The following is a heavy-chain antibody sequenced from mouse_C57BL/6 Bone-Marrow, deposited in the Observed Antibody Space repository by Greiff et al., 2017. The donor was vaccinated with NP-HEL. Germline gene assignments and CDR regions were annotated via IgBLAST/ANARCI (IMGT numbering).Heavy chain of an antibody. CDR1: GFTFSDYY. CDR2: ISNGGGST. Sequence: EVQLVESGGGLVQPGGSLKLSCAASGFTFSDYYMYWVRQTPEKRLEWVAYISNGGGSTYYPDPVKGRFTISRDNAKNTLYLQMSRLNSEDTAMNYCARHPFTTVVANWYFDVWGTGTTVTVSS. D-gene: IGHD1-1*01. CDR3: ARHPFTTVVANWYFDV. V-gene: IGHV5-12*01. J-gene: IGHJ1*03.